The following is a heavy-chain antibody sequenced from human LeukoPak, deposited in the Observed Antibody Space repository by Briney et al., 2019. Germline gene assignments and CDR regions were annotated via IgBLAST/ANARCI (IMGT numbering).Heavy chain of an antibody. CDR2: ISGSGGST. J-gene: IGHJ4*02. CDR1: GFTFNSYS. V-gene: IGHV3-23*01. Sequence: GGSLRLSCAASGFTFNSYSMNWVRQAPGKGLEWVSAISGSGGSTYYADSVKGRFTISRDNSKNTLYLQMNSLRAEDTAVYYCAKDLGGSYGYFDYWGQGTLVTVSS. CDR3: AKDLGGSYGYFDY. D-gene: IGHD1-26*01.